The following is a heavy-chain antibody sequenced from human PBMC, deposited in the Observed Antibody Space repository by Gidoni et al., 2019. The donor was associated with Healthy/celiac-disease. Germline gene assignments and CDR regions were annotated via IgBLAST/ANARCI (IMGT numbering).Heavy chain of an antibody. J-gene: IGHJ4*02. Sequence: QVQLVESGGGVVQPGRSLRLSCAASGFTFSSYGIHWVRQAPGKGLEWVAVISYDGSNKYYADSVKGRFTISRDNSKNTLYLQMNSLRAEDTAVYYCAKYGLELPSPHYFDYWGQGTLVTVSS. CDR1: GFTFSSYG. V-gene: IGHV3-30*18. CDR2: ISYDGSNK. CDR3: AKYGLELPSPHYFDY. D-gene: IGHD1-7*01.